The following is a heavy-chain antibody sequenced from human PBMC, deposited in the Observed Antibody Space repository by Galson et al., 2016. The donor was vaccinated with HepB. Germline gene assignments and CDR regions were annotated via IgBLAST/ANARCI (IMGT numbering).Heavy chain of an antibody. D-gene: IGHD1-1*01. CDR3: ARDVRPRQPHYYGMDV. CDR2: ITSGSDYI. CDR1: GFTFSRYT. J-gene: IGHJ6*02. V-gene: IGHV3-21*01. Sequence: LRLSCAASGFTFSRYTMNWVRQTPGKGLEWVSSITSGSDYIYEAHSVKGRFTISRDDAKNSLYLQMNSLRAEDTSVYYCARDVRPRQPHYYGMDVWGQGTTVTVSS.